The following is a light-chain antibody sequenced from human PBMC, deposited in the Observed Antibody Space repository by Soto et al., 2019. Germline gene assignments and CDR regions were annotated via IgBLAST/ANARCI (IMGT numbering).Light chain of an antibody. Sequence: QSVLTQPASVSGSPGQSITISCTGTSSDVGGYNYVSWYQHHPGKAPKLMIYDVSNRPSGVSNRFSGSKSGNTASLIISGLQTEDEADYSCSSYTSSSTLSTYVFGTGTKVTVL. CDR1: SSDVGGYNY. J-gene: IGLJ1*01. CDR3: SSYTSSSTLSTYV. CDR2: DVS. V-gene: IGLV2-14*03.